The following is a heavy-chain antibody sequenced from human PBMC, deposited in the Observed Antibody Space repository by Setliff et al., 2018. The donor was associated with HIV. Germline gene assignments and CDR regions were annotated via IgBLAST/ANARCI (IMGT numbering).Heavy chain of an antibody. V-gene: IGHV4-4*07. J-gene: IGHJ4*02. CDR3: ARGVPLLPPHY. Sequence: SETLSLTCTVSGGSVSNYYWTWIRQSAGKGLEWIGHINTSGSTKYNPSLKSRLTISVDTSKNQFSLSLTSVTAADTAVYYCARGVPLLPPHYWGQGTLVTVSS. CDR1: GGSVSNYY. CDR2: INTSGST. D-gene: IGHD2-21*02.